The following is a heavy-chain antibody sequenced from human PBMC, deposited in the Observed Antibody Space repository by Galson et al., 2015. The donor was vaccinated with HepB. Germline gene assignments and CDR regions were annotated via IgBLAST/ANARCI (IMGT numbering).Heavy chain of an antibody. V-gene: IGHV3-74*01. D-gene: IGHD5-18*01. CDR3: ARDLATAMVGSGVRIYYYYGMDV. J-gene: IGHJ6*02. CDR2: INSDGSST. CDR1: GFTFSSYW. Sequence: SLRLSCAASGFTFSSYWMHWVRQAPGKGLVWVSRINSDGSSTSYADSVKGRFTISRDNAKNTLYLQMNSLRAEDTAVYYCARDLATAMVGSGVRIYYYYGMDVWGQGTTVTVSS.